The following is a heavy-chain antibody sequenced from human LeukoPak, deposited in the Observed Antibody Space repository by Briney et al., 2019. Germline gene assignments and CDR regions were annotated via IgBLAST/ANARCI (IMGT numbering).Heavy chain of an antibody. J-gene: IGHJ3*01. CDR1: GFSFSGSW. D-gene: IGHD6-19*01. Sequence: GGSLRLSCAASGFSFSGSWMSWVRQAPGKGLEWVAHIKPDESEKFYMDSVKSRFAVSIDPANNSVYLQMNSLSDEDTAVSYCSSWLGDLLLSLWGQGTMVTVSS. V-gene: IGHV3-7*01. CDR2: IKPDESEK. CDR3: SSWLGDLLLSL.